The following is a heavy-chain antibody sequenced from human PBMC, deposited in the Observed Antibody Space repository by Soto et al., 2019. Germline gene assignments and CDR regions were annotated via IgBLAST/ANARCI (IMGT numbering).Heavy chain of an antibody. Sequence: QVQLVQSGAEEKKPGASVKVSCKASGYTFTSYAMHWVRQAPGQRLEWMGWINGGNGNTKYSQKFQGRVTITRDTSASTAYMELSSLRSEDPPVYYCARVSGWYHLDYSGQGPLVNVSS. CDR1: GYTFTSYA. CDR3: ARVSGWYHLDY. V-gene: IGHV1-3*05. D-gene: IGHD6-19*01. CDR2: INGGNGNT. J-gene: IGHJ4*02.